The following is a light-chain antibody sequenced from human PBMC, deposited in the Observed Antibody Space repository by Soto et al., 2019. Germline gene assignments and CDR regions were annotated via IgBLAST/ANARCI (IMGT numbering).Light chain of an antibody. CDR1: QSISNW. Sequence: DIEMTQFPSTLPASVGDRVTITCRASQSISNWLAWYQKKPGKAPNLLIYSSSTLQSGVPSRLSGSGYGTDFTITISSLQTEDFATYYCQQSFSSRWTFGHGTQVDIK. CDR2: SSS. V-gene: IGKV1-39*01. CDR3: QQSFSSRWT. J-gene: IGKJ1*01.